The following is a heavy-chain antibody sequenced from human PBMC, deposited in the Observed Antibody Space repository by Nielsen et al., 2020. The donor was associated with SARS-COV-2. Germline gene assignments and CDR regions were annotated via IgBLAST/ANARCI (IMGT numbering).Heavy chain of an antibody. CDR1: GGSISSSSYY. J-gene: IGHJ5*02. D-gene: IGHD6-13*01. CDR3: ARDSGYSSSWYAWFDP. CDR2: IYYSGST. V-gene: IGHV4-39*07. Sequence: SETQSLTCTVSGGSISSSSYYWGWIRQPPGKGLEWIGSIYYSGSTYYNPSLKSRVTISVDTSKNQFSLKLSSVTAADTAVYYCARDSGYSSSWYAWFDPWGQGTLVTVSS.